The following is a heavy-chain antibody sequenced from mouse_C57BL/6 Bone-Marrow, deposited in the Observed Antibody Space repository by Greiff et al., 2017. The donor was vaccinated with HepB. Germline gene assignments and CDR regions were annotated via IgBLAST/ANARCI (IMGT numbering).Heavy chain of an antibody. V-gene: IGHV5-4*03. Sequence: EVKVEESGGGLVKPGGSLKLSCAASGFTFSSYAMSWVRQTPEERLEWVATISDGGSYTYYPDNVKGRFTISRDNAKNNLYLQMSHLKSEDTAMYYCARGDYSNFTFDYWGQGTTLTVSS. CDR1: GFTFSSYA. J-gene: IGHJ2*01. D-gene: IGHD2-5*01. CDR2: ISDGGSYT. CDR3: ARGDYSNFTFDY.